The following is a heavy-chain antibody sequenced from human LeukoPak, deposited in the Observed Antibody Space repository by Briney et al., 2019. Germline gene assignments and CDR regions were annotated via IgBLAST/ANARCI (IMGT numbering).Heavy chain of an antibody. CDR1: GGSFSGYY. J-gene: IGHJ3*02. V-gene: IGHV4-34*01. Sequence: SETLSLTCAVYGGSFSGYYWSWIRQPPGKGLEWIGEINHSGSTNYNPSLKSRVTISVDTSKNQFSLKLSSVTAADTAVYYCARRAKWLRLGAFDIWGQGTMVTVSS. CDR3: ARRAKWLRLGAFDI. D-gene: IGHD5-12*01. CDR2: INHSGST.